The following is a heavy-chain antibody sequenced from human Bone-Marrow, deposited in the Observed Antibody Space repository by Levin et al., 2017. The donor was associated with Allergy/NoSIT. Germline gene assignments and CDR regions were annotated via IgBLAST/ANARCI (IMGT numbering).Heavy chain of an antibody. J-gene: IGHJ4*02. V-gene: IGHV1-18*04. CDR3: ARVASDTFDF. Sequence: GESLKISCKAPPYTFSSYGLTWVRQAPGQGLQWMGWINTNGDTKYGLRFQGRVTMTTDTSTTTAYMEVRNLTSDDTAVYYCARVASDTFDFWGQGTLVTVSS. CDR2: INTNGDT. CDR1: PYTFSSYG.